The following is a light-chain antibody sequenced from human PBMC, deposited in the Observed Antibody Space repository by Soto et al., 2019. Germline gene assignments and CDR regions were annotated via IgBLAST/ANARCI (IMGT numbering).Light chain of an antibody. CDR1: SSDVGGYEY. J-gene: IGLJ1*01. Sequence: QSVLTQPPSASGSPGQSVTISCTGTSSDVGGYEYVSWYQQYPGKAPKLIIYDVNQRPSGVPDRFSGSTSGNTASLTISGLQADDEADYYCCSYAGSYVFGSGTKVTVL. CDR2: DVN. CDR3: CSYAGSYV. V-gene: IGLV2-8*01.